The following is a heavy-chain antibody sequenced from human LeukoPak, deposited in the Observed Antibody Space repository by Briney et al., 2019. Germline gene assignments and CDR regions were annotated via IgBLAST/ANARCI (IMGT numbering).Heavy chain of an antibody. Sequence: GASVKVSSKASGYTFTGYYMHWVRQAPGQGLEWMGWINPNNGGTNYAQKFQGRVTMTRDTSISTAYMELSRLRSDDTAVYYCARDKGDDYVWGSYRFAFDIWGQGTMVAVSS. CDR2: INPNNGGT. CDR3: ARDKGDDYVWGSYRFAFDI. D-gene: IGHD3-16*01. J-gene: IGHJ3*02. CDR1: GYTFTGYY. V-gene: IGHV1-2*02.